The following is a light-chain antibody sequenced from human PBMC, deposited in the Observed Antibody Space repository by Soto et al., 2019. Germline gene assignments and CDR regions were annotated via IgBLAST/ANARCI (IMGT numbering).Light chain of an antibody. V-gene: IGLV2-14*01. Sequence: QSALTQPASVSGSPGQSITISCTGTSSDIGSYNYVSWYQQHPGKAPKLMIYEVSNRPSGISNRFSGSKFGNTASLTISGLQPEDEADYYCNAYTSSSTAIFGGGTKVTVL. CDR3: NAYTSSSTAI. J-gene: IGLJ2*01. CDR2: EVS. CDR1: SSDIGSYNY.